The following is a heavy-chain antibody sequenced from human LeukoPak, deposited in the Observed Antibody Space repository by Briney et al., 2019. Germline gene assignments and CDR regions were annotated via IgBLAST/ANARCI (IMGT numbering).Heavy chain of an antibody. D-gene: IGHD3-22*01. Sequence: PSETLSLTCTVSGGSISSYYWSWIRQPAGKGLEWIGRIYTSGSTNYNPSLKSRVTMSVDTSKNQFSLKLSSVAAADTAVYYCARDYAYYYDSSGYFHWFDPWGQGTLVTVSS. CDR3: ARDYAYYYDSSGYFHWFDP. CDR1: GGSISSYY. CDR2: IYTSGST. V-gene: IGHV4-4*07. J-gene: IGHJ5*02.